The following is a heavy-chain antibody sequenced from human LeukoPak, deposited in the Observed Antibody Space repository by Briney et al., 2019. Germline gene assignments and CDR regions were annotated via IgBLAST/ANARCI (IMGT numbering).Heavy chain of an antibody. CDR2: INPNSGDT. D-gene: IGHD5-12*01. CDR1: GFTFIGYF. J-gene: IGHJ3*02. Sequence: ASVKVSCKTSGFTFIGYFIHWVRQAPGQGLEWMGWINPNSGDTDIVQKFQGKLTMTRGKATTTTYMEVSSLRSDDTAVYFCARPRGYSGYDRDGAFDIWGQGTMVTVSS. V-gene: IGHV1-2*02. CDR3: ARPRGYSGYDRDGAFDI.